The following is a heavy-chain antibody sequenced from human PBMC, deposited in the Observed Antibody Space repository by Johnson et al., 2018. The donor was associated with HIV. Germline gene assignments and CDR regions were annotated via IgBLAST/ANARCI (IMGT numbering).Heavy chain of an antibody. Sequence: QVQLVESGGGVVQPGTSLRLSCAASGFTFSSYGMHLVRQGPGKGLEWVAGIWYDGSKKYYADSVKGRFTISRDNSKNTLYLQMNSLRAEDTAVYYCARGIRFVEAGRENDGFDIWGQGTVVTVSS. CDR2: IWYDGSKK. D-gene: IGHD4-17*01. J-gene: IGHJ3*02. V-gene: IGHV3-33*01. CDR1: GFTFSSYG. CDR3: ARGIRFVEAGRENDGFDI.